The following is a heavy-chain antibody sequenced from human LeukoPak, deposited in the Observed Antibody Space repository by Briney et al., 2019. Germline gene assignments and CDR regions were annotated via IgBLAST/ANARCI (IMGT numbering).Heavy chain of an antibody. J-gene: IGHJ4*02. CDR1: GFTFSGYA. Sequence: GGSLRLSCAASGFTFSGYAMNWVRQAPGKGLEWVSHIYSSDTTYADSVKGRFTISRDNSKNTLYLQMNSLRAEDTAVYYCARDQKETLYYDSSGYYDYWGQGTLVTVSS. V-gene: IGHV3-48*01. CDR2: IYSSDTT. CDR3: ARDQKETLYYDSSGYYDY. D-gene: IGHD3-22*01.